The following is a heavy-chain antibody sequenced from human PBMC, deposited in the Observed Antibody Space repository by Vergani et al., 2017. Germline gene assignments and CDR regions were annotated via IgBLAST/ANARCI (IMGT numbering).Heavy chain of an antibody. CDR1: GFIFSDHY. J-gene: IGHJ3*02. V-gene: IGHV3-72*01. CDR3: AKVGRSEVAGTFGAFDI. CDR2: IRNKANDYTT. D-gene: IGHD6-19*01. Sequence: EVQVVESGGGLVQPGGSLRLSCAASGFIFSDHYMDWVRQAPGKGLEWVGRIRNKANDYTTQYAASVKGRFTISSDNSKNTLFLHMNSLRPEDTAVYYCAKVGRSEVAGTFGAFDIWGQGTMVTVSS.